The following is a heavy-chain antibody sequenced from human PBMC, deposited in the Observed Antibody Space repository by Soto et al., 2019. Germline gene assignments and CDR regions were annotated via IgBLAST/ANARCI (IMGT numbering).Heavy chain of an antibody. CDR1: GYTFTSYG. V-gene: IGHV1-18*01. CDR3: ARDPSGYDSSGYYYGGYFQH. J-gene: IGHJ1*01. D-gene: IGHD3-22*01. CDR2: ISAYNGNT. Sequence: ASVKVSCKASGYTFTSYGISWVRQAPGQGLEWMGWISAYNGNTNYAQKLQGRVTMTTDTSTSTAYMELRSLRSDDTAVYYCARDPSGYDSSGYYYGGYFQHWGQGTLVTV.